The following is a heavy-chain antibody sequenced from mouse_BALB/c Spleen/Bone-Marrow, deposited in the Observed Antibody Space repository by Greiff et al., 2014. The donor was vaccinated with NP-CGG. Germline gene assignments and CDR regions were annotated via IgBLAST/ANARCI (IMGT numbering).Heavy chain of an antibody. Sequence: QVQLKESGAELGKPGASVKLSCKASGYTFTSYWMHWGKQRPGQGLEWIGEINPSNGRTNYNEKFKSKATLTVDKSSSTAYMQLSSLTSEDSAVYYCARWGITLAYWGQGTLVTVSA. D-gene: IGHD2-4*01. CDR1: GYTFTSYW. CDR3: ARWGITLAY. CDR2: INPSNGRT. J-gene: IGHJ3*01. V-gene: IGHV1S81*02.